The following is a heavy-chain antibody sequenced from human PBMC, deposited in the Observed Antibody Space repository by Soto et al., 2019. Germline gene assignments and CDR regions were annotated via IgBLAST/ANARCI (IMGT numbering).Heavy chain of an antibody. Sequence: QVQLVQSGAEVKKPGSSVKVSCKASGGTFSSYAISWVRQAPGQGLEWMGGIIPIFGTANYAQKFRGRVTMTRDTSTSTDYMELSSLRSEDTAVYYCARDGGNYGDDDYWGQGTLVSVSS. CDR1: GGTFSSYA. CDR3: ARDGGNYGDDDY. V-gene: IGHV1-69*06. CDR2: IIPIFGTA. J-gene: IGHJ4*02. D-gene: IGHD4-17*01.